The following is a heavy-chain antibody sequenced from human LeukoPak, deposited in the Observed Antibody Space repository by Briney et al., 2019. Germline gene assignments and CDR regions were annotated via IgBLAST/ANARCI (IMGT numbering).Heavy chain of an antibody. V-gene: IGHV3-23*01. CDR2: ISGSGGST. D-gene: IGHD1-26*01. J-gene: IGHJ2*01. CDR3: AKDRTVGASYWYFDL. CDR1: GFTFRSYA. Sequence: NPGGSLRLSCAASGFTFRSYAMSWVRQAPGKGLEWVSAISGSGGSTYYADSVKGRFTISRDSSKNTLFLHMNTLRAEDTAIYYCAKDRTVGASYWYFDLWGRGTLVTVSS.